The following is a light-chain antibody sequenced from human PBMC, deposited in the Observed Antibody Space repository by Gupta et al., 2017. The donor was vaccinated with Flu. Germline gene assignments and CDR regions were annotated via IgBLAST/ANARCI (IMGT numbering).Light chain of an antibody. CDR1: QSVSSSTY. CDR2: GAS. J-gene: IGKJ2*01. CDR3: QQYGGSSMYT. V-gene: IGKV3-20*01. Sequence: LSLCPGESATLSCRASQSVSSSTYLAWYQQKPGQAPRLLIYGASSRATGIPDRFSGSGSGTDFTLTISRLEPEDFAVYYCQQYGGSSMYTFGQGTKLEIK.